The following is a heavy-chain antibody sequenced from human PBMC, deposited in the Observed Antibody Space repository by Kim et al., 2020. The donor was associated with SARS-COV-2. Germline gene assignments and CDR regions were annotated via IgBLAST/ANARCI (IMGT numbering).Heavy chain of an antibody. CDR3: ARDWGYSYGMDV. D-gene: IGHD3-16*01. Sequence: NYNPSLKSRVTISVDTSKNQFSLKLSSVTAADTAVYYCARDWGYSYGMDVWGQGTTVTVSS. J-gene: IGHJ6*02. V-gene: IGHV4-59*01.